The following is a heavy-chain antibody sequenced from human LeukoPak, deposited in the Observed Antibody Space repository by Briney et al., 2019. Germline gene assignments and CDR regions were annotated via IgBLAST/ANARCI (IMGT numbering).Heavy chain of an antibody. CDR3: AWGGGDTTVTTGDY. J-gene: IGHJ4*02. CDR2: INHSGSN. CDR1: GFTFSSYA. V-gene: IGHV4-34*08. D-gene: IGHD4-17*01. Sequence: GSLRLSCAASGFTFSSYAMSWIRQPPGKGLEWIGEINHSGSNNHNPSLKSRVTISVDPYKNQFSLKLSSVTAADTAVYYWAWGGGDTTVTTGDYWGQGTLVTVSS.